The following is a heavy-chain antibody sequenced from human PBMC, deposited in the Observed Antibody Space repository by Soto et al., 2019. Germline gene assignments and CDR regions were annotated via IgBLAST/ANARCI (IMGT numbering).Heavy chain of an antibody. CDR1: GGTFSSYA. CDR3: ARSQGSSTSLEIYYYYYYGMDV. V-gene: IGHV1-69*01. J-gene: IGHJ6*02. Sequence: QVQLVQSGAEVKKPGSSVKVSCTASGGTFSSYAISWVRQAPGQGLEWTGGIIPISETTNYAQKFQGRVTITADESKSTAYMELSSLRSEDTAVYYCARSQGSSTSLEIYYYYYYGMDVWGQGTTVTVSS. CDR2: IIPISETT. D-gene: IGHD2-2*01.